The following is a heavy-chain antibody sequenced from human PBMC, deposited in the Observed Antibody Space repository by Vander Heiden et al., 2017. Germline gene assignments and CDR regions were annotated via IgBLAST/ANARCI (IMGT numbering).Heavy chain of an antibody. J-gene: IGHJ4*02. Sequence: QLQLVQSGADVTKPGASVKVSCKASGDTFSHYDIDWLRKAPGQGREWMGWRNPANGHTGYAQKFQGRVTMTRDTSISTAYMELRSLTSEDTAVYYCARGPMCGSGYCYSFSSWYYFAFWGQGTLVTVSS. CDR3: ARGPMCGSGYCYSFSSWYYFAF. D-gene: IGHD2-21*02. V-gene: IGHV1-8*01. CDR1: GDTFSHYD. CDR2: RNPANGHT.